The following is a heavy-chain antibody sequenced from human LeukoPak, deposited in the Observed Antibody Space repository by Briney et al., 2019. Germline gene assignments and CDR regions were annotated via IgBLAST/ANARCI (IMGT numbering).Heavy chain of an antibody. J-gene: IGHJ4*02. CDR1: GFTFSNAW. CDR2: INHSGST. V-gene: IGHV4-34*01. Sequence: GSLRLSCAASGFTFSNAWMSWIRQPPGKGLEWIGEINHSGSTNYNPSLKSRVTISVDTSKNQFSLKLSSVTAADTAVYYCARGRAAAGIGYYFDYWGQRTLVTVSS. CDR3: ARGRAAAGIGYYFDY. D-gene: IGHD6-13*01.